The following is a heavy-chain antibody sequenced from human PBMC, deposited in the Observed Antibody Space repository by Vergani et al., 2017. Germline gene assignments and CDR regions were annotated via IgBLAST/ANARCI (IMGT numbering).Heavy chain of an antibody. Sequence: EVQLVESGGGLVQPGGSLRLSCAASGFTFSSYDMHWVRQAKGKGLEWVSAIGTAGDTYYPGSVKGRFTISRENAKNSLYLQMNSLRAGDTAVYYCARGETGTTGGGYYYYGMDVWGQGTTVTVSS. V-gene: IGHV3-13*01. CDR3: ARGETGTTGGGYYYYGMDV. D-gene: IGHD1-1*01. CDR1: GFTFSSYD. CDR2: IGTAGDT. J-gene: IGHJ6*02.